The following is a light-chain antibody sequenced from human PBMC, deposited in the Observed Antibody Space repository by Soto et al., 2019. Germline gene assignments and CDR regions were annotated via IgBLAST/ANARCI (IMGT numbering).Light chain of an antibody. Sequence: ILVTQSPSSVSASVGDRVTITCRASQPMSNWLAWYQQKPGKAPKLLIYAASSLQSGVPSRFSGSGSGTHFTLTISSLQPEDFATYYCQQANSLPPLTFGGGTTVEIK. CDR1: QPMSNW. J-gene: IGKJ4*01. CDR3: QQANSLPPLT. V-gene: IGKV1-12*01. CDR2: AAS.